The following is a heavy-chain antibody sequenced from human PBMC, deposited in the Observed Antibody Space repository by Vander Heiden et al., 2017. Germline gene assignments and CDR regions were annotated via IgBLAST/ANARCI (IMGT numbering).Heavy chain of an antibody. CDR1: GFTFSSYA. CDR2: ISYDGSNK. J-gene: IGHJ4*02. Sequence: QVQLVESGGGVVQPGRSLRLSCAASGFTFSSYAMHWVRQAPGKGLGWLAVISYDGSNKYYADSVKGRFTISRDNSKNTLYLQMNSLRAEDTAVYYCAGGEGYCSGGSCHDNDYWGQGTLVTVSS. CDR3: AGGEGYCSGGSCHDNDY. V-gene: IGHV3-30-3*01. D-gene: IGHD2-15*01.